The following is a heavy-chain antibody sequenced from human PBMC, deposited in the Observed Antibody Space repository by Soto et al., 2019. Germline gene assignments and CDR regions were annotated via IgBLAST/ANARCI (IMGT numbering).Heavy chain of an antibody. CDR3: GRALRSSGRDV. CDR2: IDHSGST. J-gene: IGHJ6*02. CDR1: RGSFNAYS. V-gene: IGHV4-34*01. Sequence: SETLSLTCAVHRGSFNAYSWTWIRQPPGKGLEWIGEIDHSGSTTYNPSLKSRIIMSVDTSKNQCSLNVSSMTAADTAVYYCGRALRSSGRDVGGQGPRVTVP.